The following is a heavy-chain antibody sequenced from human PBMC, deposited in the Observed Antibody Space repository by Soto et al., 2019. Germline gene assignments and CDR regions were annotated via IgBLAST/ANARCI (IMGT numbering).Heavy chain of an antibody. D-gene: IGHD6-13*01. CDR3: ARAAAAAGTYYYYGMDV. Sequence: PSETLSLTCTVSGGSISSGDYYWSWIRQPPWKGLEWIGYIYYSGSTYYNPSLKSRVTISVDTSKNQFSLKLSSVTAADTAVYYCARAAAAAGTYYYYGMDVWGQGXTVTVSS. CDR1: GGSISSGDYY. V-gene: IGHV4-30-4*02. J-gene: IGHJ6*02. CDR2: IYYSGST.